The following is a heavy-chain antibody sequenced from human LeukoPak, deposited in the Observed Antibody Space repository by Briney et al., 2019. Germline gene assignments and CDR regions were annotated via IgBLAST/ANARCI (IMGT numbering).Heavy chain of an antibody. J-gene: IGHJ4*02. D-gene: IGHD1-1*01. Sequence: PGGSLRLSCAASGFTFSNYWMSWVRQAPGKGPEWVANINQDGSEKYYVDSMKGRFIISRDNAKNSLYLQVNSLRAEDTAVYYCARDRSGTRGSDYWGQGTLVTVSS. CDR2: INQDGSEK. CDR3: ARDRSGTRGSDY. V-gene: IGHV3-7*01. CDR1: GFTFSNYW.